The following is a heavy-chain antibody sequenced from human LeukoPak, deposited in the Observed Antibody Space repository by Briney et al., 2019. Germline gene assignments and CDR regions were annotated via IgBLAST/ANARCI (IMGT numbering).Heavy chain of an antibody. Sequence: PSETLSLTCTVSGGSMSTYYCSWIRQPPGKALEGIGYIFYSGGTTYNPSLKSRVSISVDTSKNQFSLTLTSVTAADTAVYYCARHYRSAPYGLDVWGQGTTVTVSS. CDR2: IFYSGGT. J-gene: IGHJ6*02. CDR3: ARHYRSAPYGLDV. V-gene: IGHV4-59*01. CDR1: GGSMSTYY. D-gene: IGHD6-25*01.